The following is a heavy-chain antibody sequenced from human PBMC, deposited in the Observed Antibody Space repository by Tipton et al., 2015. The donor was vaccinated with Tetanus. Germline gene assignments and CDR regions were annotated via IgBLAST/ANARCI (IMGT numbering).Heavy chain of an antibody. J-gene: IGHJ5*02. D-gene: IGHD6-19*01. V-gene: IGHV1-18*01. CDR1: GYTFTHYG. CDR2: ISPFNVHV. CDR3: ARGGGLGPPGYFDH. Sequence: QLVQSGAEVKKPGASVKVSCKASGYTFTHYGVNWERQAPGQGLEWMGWISPFNVHVHYAEQYQGRLTMTTDRSTATVYMYLKSLRSDDTALYYCARGGGLGPPGYFDHWGQETLVAVSS.